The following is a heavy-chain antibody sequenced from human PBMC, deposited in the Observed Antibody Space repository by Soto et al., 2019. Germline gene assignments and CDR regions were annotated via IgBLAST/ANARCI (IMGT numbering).Heavy chain of an antibody. CDR1: GFTFSSNA. J-gene: IGHJ4*02. CDR2: ISGSGGTT. Sequence: EVQLLESGGSLVQPGGSLRISCIGSGFTFSSNAMSWVRQAPGKGLEWVSAISGSGGTTYYADSVKGRFAVSRDNSNNTLYLQMNSLRAEDTAVYYCAKQRAGFGSGSDTYYFDYWGQGTLVTVSS. CDR3: AKQRAGFGSGSDTYYFDY. D-gene: IGHD3-10*01. V-gene: IGHV3-23*01.